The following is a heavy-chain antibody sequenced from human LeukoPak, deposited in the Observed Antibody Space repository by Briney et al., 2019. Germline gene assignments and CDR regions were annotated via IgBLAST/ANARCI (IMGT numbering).Heavy chain of an antibody. CDR2: IYPGDSDT. CDR3: ARQAVPVAKYFQH. CDR1: GYSFTSYW. J-gene: IGHJ1*01. D-gene: IGHD2-2*01. V-gene: IGHV5-51*01. Sequence: GESLKISCKGSGYSFTSYWIGWVRQKPGKGLEWMGIIYPGDSDTRYSPSFQGQVTISADKSISTAYLQWSSLKASDTAMYYCARQAVPVAKYFQHWGQGTLVTVSS.